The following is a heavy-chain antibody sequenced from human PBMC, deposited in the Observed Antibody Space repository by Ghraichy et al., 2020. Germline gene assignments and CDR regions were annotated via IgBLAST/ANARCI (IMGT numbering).Heavy chain of an antibody. D-gene: IGHD6-19*01. CDR2: IIPIFGTA. Sequence: SVKVSCKASGGTFSSYAISWVRQAPGQGLEWMGGIIPIFGTANYAQKFQGRVTITADESTSTAYMELSSLRSEDTAVYYCARAVAVAGPYDAFDIWGQGTMVTVSS. CDR3: ARAVAVAGPYDAFDI. V-gene: IGHV1-69*13. CDR1: GGTFSSYA. J-gene: IGHJ3*02.